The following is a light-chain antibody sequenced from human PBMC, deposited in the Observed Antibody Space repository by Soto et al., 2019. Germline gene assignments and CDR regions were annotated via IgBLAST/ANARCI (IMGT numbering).Light chain of an antibody. Sequence: IQVTQSPSFLSASVGDRVTITCRTSQGVTNSFAWYQQKSGKAPRLLIYYISSLKSGVPSRFSGSGSGTEFTLTFSSLQPEDFATYYCQQLYTYPHTFGLGTRLES. CDR3: QQLYTYPHT. CDR1: QGVTNS. V-gene: IGKV1-9*01. CDR2: YIS. J-gene: IGKJ2*01.